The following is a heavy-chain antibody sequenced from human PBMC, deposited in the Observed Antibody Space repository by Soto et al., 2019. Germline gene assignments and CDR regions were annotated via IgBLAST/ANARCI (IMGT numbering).Heavy chain of an antibody. Sequence: QAQLVQSGAEVKKPGASVKVSCKASGYTFSSHSISWVRQAPGQGLEWMGRINGDDGNPQYAQKLRGRVTMTTNTSTTTVYMELTNLRSDDTAVYYCARCIQGDYYYGMDVWGQGTTVTVSS. CDR1: GYTFSSHS. D-gene: IGHD5-18*01. CDR2: INGDDGNP. V-gene: IGHV1-18*01. CDR3: ARCIQGDYYYGMDV. J-gene: IGHJ6*02.